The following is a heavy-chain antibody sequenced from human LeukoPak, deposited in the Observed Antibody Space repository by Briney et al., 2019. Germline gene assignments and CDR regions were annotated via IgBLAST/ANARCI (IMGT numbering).Heavy chain of an antibody. CDR3: ARDYYDSSGNVHFDY. CDR2: ISAYNGNT. J-gene: IGHJ4*02. D-gene: IGHD3-22*01. V-gene: IGHV1-18*01. CDR1: GYTFTSYG. Sequence: ASVKVSCKASGYTFTSYGISWVRQAPGQGLEWMGWISAYNGNTNYVQKLQGRVTMTTDTSTSTAYMELRSLRSDDTAVYYCARDYYDSSGNVHFDYWGQGTLVTVSS.